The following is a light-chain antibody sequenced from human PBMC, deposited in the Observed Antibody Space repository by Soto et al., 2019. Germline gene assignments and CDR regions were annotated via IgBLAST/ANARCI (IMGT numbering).Light chain of an antibody. CDR3: MQALQTPYT. Sequence: DIVMTQSPLSLPVSPGEPASISCRSSQSLVHSQGNYFFDWYVQKPGQPPQLLIYWGFIRASGVPDRISGSASGTDFTLKITRVEAEDVGVYYCMQALQTPYTFGQGTKLEIK. CDR2: WGF. J-gene: IGKJ2*01. V-gene: IGKV2-28*01. CDR1: QSLVHSQGNYF.